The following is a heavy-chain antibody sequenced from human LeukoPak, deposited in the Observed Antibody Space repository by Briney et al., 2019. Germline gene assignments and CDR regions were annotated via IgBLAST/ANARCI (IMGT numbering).Heavy chain of an antibody. CDR1: GGSISSYY. CDR2: IYYSGST. J-gene: IGHJ5*02. D-gene: IGHD6-19*01. Sequence: SETLSLTCTVSGGSISSYYWSWVRQPPGKGLEWIGSIYYSGSTYYNPSLKSRVTISVDTSKNQFSLKLSSVTAADTAVYYCARSYSSGWANWFDPWGQGTLVTVSS. CDR3: ARSYSSGWANWFDP. V-gene: IGHV4-39*01.